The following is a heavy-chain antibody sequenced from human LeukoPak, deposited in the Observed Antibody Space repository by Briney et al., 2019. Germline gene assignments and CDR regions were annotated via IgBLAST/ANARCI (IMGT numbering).Heavy chain of an antibody. Sequence: GGSLRLSCAASGFTVSSNYMSWVRQAPGKGLEWVSVIYSGGSTYYADSVKGRFTISRHNSKNTLYLQMNSLRAEDTAVYYCARSEGITMVRGVLYYYYVMDVWAKGPRSPSP. J-gene: IGHJ6*02. V-gene: IGHV3-53*04. CDR3: ARSEGITMVRGVLYYYYVMDV. D-gene: IGHD3-10*01. CDR1: GFTVSSNY. CDR2: IYSGGST.